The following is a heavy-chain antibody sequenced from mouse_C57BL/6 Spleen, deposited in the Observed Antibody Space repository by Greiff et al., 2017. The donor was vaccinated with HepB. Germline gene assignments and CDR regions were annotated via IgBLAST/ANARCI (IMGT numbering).Heavy chain of an antibody. CDR3: ARGGFTTVVDY. CDR2: INPGSGGT. D-gene: IGHD1-1*01. J-gene: IGHJ2*01. Sequence: VQLQQSGAELVRPGTSVKVSCKASGYAFTNYLIEWVKQRPGQGLEWIGVINPGSGGTNYNEKFKGKATLTADKYSSTAYMLLSSLTSEDSAVYFCARGGFTTVVDYWGKGTTLTVSS. V-gene: IGHV1-54*01. CDR1: GYAFTNYL.